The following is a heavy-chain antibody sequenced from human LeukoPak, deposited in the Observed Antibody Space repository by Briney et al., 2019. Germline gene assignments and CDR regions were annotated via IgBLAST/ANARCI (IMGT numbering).Heavy chain of an antibody. D-gene: IGHD7-27*01. V-gene: IGHV4-38-2*01. Sequence: SETLSLTCAVSGYSISSGYYGGWIRQPPGEGLGWIGSIYDSGSTYYNPSLTIRVTISVDTSKIQFSLKLSSVTAADAAVYYCARRPTGDFPSYFDYWGQGTLVTVSS. CDR1: GYSISSGYY. J-gene: IGHJ4*02. CDR2: IYDSGST. CDR3: ARRPTGDFPSYFDY.